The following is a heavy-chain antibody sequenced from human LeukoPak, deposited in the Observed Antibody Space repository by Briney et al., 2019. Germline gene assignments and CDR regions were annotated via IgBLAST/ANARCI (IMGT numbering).Heavy chain of an antibody. V-gene: IGHV1-2*02. CDR3: ARVIAVAGGYNWFDP. J-gene: IGHJ5*02. Sequence: GASVKVSCKASGYTFTGYYMHWVRQAPGQGLEWMGWINPNSGGTNYAQKFQGRVTITTDESTSTAYMELSSLRSEDTAVYYCARVIAVAGGYNWFDPWGQGTLVTVSS. CDR2: INPNSGGT. D-gene: IGHD6-19*01. CDR1: GYTFTGYY.